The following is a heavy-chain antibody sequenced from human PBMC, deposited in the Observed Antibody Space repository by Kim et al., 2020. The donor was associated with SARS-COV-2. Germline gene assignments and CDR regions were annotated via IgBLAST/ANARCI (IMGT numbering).Heavy chain of an antibody. D-gene: IGHD3-3*01. J-gene: IGHJ4*02. V-gene: IGHV3-23*01. CDR2: INSNGVDT. Sequence: GGSLRLSCAASGFTFSTHAMSWVRQDPQKGLEWVSSINSNGVDTYYAAAARGRFTISRDNSKNNVYLQMNSLRVEDTALYYCVKAMRPSGWHFEDGGEYWGQGTLVSVSS. CDR1: GFTFSTHA. CDR3: VKAMRPSGWHFEDGGEY.